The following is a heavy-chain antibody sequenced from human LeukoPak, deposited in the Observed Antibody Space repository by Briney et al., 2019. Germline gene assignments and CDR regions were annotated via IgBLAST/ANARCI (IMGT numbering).Heavy chain of an antibody. CDR2: ISSSSSYI. CDR1: GFTFSSYS. V-gene: IGHV3-21*01. D-gene: IGHD2-2*01. Sequence: GGSLRLSCAASGFTFSSYSMNWVRQAPGKGLEWVSSISSSSSYIYYAASVKGRFTISRDNAKNSLYLQMNSLRAEETAVYYCARVVYRGTIVVVPAAMRDAFDIWGQGTMVTVSS. J-gene: IGHJ3*02. CDR3: ARVVYRGTIVVVPAAMRDAFDI.